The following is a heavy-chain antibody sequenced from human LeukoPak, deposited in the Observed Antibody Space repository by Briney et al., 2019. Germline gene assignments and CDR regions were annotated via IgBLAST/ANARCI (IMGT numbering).Heavy chain of an antibody. Sequence: PGGSLRLSCAASGFTFSSYAMSWVRQAPGKGLEWVSAISGSGGSTYYADSVKGRFTISRDNSKNTLYLQINSLRAEDTAVYYCAKVDGYYTTGFLDYWGQGTLVTVSS. CDR3: AKVDGYYTTGFLDY. V-gene: IGHV3-23*01. D-gene: IGHD1-1*01. CDR2: ISGSGGST. J-gene: IGHJ4*02. CDR1: GFTFSSYA.